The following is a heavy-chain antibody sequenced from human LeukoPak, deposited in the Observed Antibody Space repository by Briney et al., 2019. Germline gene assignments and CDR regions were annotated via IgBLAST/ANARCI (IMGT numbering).Heavy chain of an antibody. CDR3: ASSGWLPALDY. V-gene: IGHV4-59*01. D-gene: IGHD6-19*01. J-gene: IGHJ4*02. CDR1: GGSISSYY. Sequence: PSETLSLTFTVSGGSISSYYWSWIRQPPGKGLEWIGYIYYSGSTNYNPSLKSRVTISVDTSKNQFSLKLSSVTAADTAVYYCASSGWLPALDYWGQGTLVTVSS. CDR2: IYYSGST.